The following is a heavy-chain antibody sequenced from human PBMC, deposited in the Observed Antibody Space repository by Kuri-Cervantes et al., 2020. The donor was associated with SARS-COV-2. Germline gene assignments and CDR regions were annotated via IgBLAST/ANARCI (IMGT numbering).Heavy chain of an antibody. CDR2: IGTAGDT. J-gene: IGHJ4*02. Sequence: ETLSLTCAASGFTFSSYDMHWVRQATGKGLEWVSAIGTAGDTYYPGSVKGRFTISRENAKNSLYLQMNSLRAEDTAVYYCARYSSSWSYYWGQGTLVTVSS. D-gene: IGHD6-13*01. CDR3: ARYSSSWSYY. CDR1: GFTFSSYD. V-gene: IGHV3-13*01.